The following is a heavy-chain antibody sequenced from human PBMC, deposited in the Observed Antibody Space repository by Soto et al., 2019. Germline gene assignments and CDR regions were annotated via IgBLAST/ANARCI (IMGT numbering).Heavy chain of an antibody. CDR3: ARDLQLVRYYYYGMDV. CDR2: ISSSSSYI. Sequence: VGSLRLSCAASGFTFSSYSMNWVRQAPGKGLEWVSSISSSSSYIYYADSVKGRFTISRDNAKNSLYLQMNSLRAEDTAVYYCARDLQLVRYYYYGMDVWGQGTTVTVSS. CDR1: GFTFSSYS. J-gene: IGHJ6*02. V-gene: IGHV3-21*01. D-gene: IGHD6-6*01.